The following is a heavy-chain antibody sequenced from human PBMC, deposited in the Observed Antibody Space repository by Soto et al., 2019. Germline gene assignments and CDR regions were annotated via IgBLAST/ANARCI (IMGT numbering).Heavy chain of an antibody. CDR1: GFTFDDYA. D-gene: IGHD2-2*01. J-gene: IGHJ6*02. Sequence: GGSLRLSCAASGFTFDDYAMHWVRQVPGKGLEWVSGMSWDSGKIAYADSVKGRFTISRDNAKNSLYLQMSSLRAEDSALYYCGKDRGSSNYYYGMDVWGQGTTVTVSS. CDR3: GKDRGSSNYYYGMDV. CDR2: MSWDSGKI. V-gene: IGHV3-9*01.